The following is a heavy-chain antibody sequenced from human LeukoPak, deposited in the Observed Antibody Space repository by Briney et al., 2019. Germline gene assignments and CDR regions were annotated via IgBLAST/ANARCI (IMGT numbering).Heavy chain of an antibody. V-gene: IGHV3-64D*06. CDR2: ISSNGGST. Sequence: SGGSLRLSCSASVFTFSSYATHWVRQAPRKGLEYVSAISSNGGSTYYADSVKGRFTISRDNSENTLYLQMSSLRAEDTAVYYCVKGGNSGWWYFEYWGQGTLVTVSS. D-gene: IGHD6-19*01. CDR3: VKGGNSGWWYFEY. CDR1: VFTFSSYA. J-gene: IGHJ4*02.